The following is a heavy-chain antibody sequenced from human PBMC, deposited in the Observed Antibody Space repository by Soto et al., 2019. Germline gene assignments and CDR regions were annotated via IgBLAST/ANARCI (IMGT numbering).Heavy chain of an antibody. J-gene: IGHJ4*02. CDR3: ARHGLN. Sequence: SETLSLTCTVSGVSISNSSYYWGWIRRPPGKGLEWIGTIYYSGITYYNPSLKSRVTISVDRSKNQLSLKLTSVTAADTAVYYCARHGLNWRQGTLVAVSS. CDR1: GVSISNSSYY. V-gene: IGHV4-39*01. CDR2: IYYSGIT.